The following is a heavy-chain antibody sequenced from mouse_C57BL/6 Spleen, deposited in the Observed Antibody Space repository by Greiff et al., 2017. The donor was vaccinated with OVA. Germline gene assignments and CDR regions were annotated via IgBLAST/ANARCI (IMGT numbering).Heavy chain of an antibody. D-gene: IGHD4-1*02. J-gene: IGHJ4*01. CDR3: ASQLAPYAMDY. CDR2: IWSGGST. V-gene: IGHV2-2*01. Sequence: VKLQQSGPGLVQPSQSLSITCTVSGFSLTSYGVHWVRQSPGKGLEWLGVIWSGGSTDYNAAFISRLSISKDNSKSQVFFKMNSLQADDTAIYYCASQLAPYAMDYWGQGTSVTVSS. CDR1: GFSLTSYG.